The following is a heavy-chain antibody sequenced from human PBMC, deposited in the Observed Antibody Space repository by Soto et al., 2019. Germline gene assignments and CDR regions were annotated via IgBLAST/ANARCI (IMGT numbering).Heavy chain of an antibody. CDR2: IYWDDDK. Sequence: SGPTLVKPTQTLTLTCTFSGFSLSTSGVGVGWIRQPPGKALEWLALIYWDDDKRYSPSLKSRLTITKDTSKNQVVLTMTNMDPVDTATYYCAHRPALPSMWFPAVVYFDYWGQGTLVTVSS. V-gene: IGHV2-5*02. J-gene: IGHJ4*02. CDR1: GFSLSTSGVG. CDR3: AHRPALPSMWFPAVVYFDY. D-gene: IGHD6-19*01.